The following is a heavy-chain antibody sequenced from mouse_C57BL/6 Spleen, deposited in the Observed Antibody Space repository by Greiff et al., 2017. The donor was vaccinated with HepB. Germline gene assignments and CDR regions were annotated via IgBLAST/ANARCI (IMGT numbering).Heavy chain of an antibody. J-gene: IGHJ1*03. CDR1: GYSITSGYY. Sequence: ESGPGLVKPSQSLSLTCSVTGYSITSGYYWNWIRQFPGNKLEWMGYISYDGSNNYNPSLKNRISITRDTSKNQFFLKLNSVTTEDTATYYCAREGKNWDWYFDVWGTGTTVTVSS. CDR3: AREGKNWDWYFDV. V-gene: IGHV3-6*01. CDR2: ISYDGSN. D-gene: IGHD4-1*01.